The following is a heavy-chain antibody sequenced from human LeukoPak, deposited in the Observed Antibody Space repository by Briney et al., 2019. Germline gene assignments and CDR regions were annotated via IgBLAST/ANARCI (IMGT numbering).Heavy chain of an antibody. V-gene: IGHV3-33*01. CDR2: IWYDGSNK. Sequence: PGGSLRLSCAASGFTFMNHGMHWVRQAPGKGLEWVAVIWYDGSNKYYADSVKARFTISRDNSKNTLYLQLSSLRAEDTAVYYCVRWGDNKAFDYWGQGTLVTVSS. CDR1: GFTFMNHG. D-gene: IGHD2-21*01. CDR3: VRWGDNKAFDY. J-gene: IGHJ4*02.